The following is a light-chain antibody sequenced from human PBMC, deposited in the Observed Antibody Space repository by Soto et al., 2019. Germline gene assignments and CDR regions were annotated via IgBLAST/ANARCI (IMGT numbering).Light chain of an antibody. V-gene: IGLV2-14*01. CDR3: ISYTSDDVRYV. J-gene: IGLJ1*01. Sequence: QSALTQPASVSGTPGQSITISCTGSNSDVGLYDFVSWYQHHPGRAPKLIVSEVSHRPSGISNRFSGSKSGNTASLTISGLQSEDVADYYCISYTSDDVRYVFGTGTKVTVL. CDR2: EVS. CDR1: NSDVGLYDF.